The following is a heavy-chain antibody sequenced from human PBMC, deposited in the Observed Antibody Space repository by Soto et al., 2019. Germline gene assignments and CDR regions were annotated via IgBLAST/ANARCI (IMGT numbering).Heavy chain of an antibody. CDR1: GGSVTTGSYY. J-gene: IGHJ6*02. Sequence: QVQLQESGPGLVKVSETLSLTCTVSGGSVTTGSYYWTWIRQPPGKGLEWVGYMSYSGSANYNPPRRGRVTRAEDSSRTQFALTLSSVIAADTAVYYCARAYYFGWGRGRSMDVWGQGITVTVSS. D-gene: IGHD3-10*01. CDR3: ARAYYFGWGRGRSMDV. CDR2: MSYSGSA. V-gene: IGHV4-61*01.